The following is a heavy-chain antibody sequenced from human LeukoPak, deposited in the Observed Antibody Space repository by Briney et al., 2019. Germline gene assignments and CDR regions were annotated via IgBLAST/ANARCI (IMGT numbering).Heavy chain of an antibody. CDR1: GGSFSGYY. D-gene: IGHD3-16*02. CDR2: INHSGST. CDR3: ARGATFGGVIVRLFDY. V-gene: IGHV4-34*01. J-gene: IGHJ4*02. Sequence: PSETLSLTCAVYGGSFSGYYWSWIRQPPGKGLEWIGEINHSGSTNYNPSLKSRVTISVDTSKNQFSLQLSSVTAADTAVYYCARGATFGGVIVRLFDYWGQGTLVTVSS.